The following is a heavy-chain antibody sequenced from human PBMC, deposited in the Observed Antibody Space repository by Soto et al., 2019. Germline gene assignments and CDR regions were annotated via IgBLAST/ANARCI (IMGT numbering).Heavy chain of an antibody. V-gene: IGHV1-69*13. J-gene: IGHJ6*02. CDR1: GGTFSSYA. CDR3: AREDQPDYYYGMDV. D-gene: IGHD2-2*01. CDR2: IIPIFGTA. Sequence: SVKVSCKASGGTFSSYAISWVRQAPGQGLEWMGGIIPIFGTANYAQKFQGRVTITADESTSTAYMELSSVTAADTAVYYCAREDQPDYYYGMDVWGQGTTVTVSS.